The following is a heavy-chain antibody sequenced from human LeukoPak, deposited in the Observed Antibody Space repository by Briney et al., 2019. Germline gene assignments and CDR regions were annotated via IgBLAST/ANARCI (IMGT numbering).Heavy chain of an antibody. V-gene: IGHV1-69*05. CDR1: GGTFSSYA. CDR3: ARAIPGYCSSTSCYNYMDV. J-gene: IGHJ6*03. CDR2: IIPIFGTA. D-gene: IGHD2-2*02. Sequence: GASVKASCKASGGTFSSYAISWVRQAPGQGLEWMGGIIPIFGTANYAQKFQGRVTITTDESTSTAYMELSSLRSEDTAVYYCARAIPGYCSSTSCYNYMDVWGKGTTVTVSS.